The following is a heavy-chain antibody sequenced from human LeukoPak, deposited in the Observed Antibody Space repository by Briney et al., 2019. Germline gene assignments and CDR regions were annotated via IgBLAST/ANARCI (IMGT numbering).Heavy chain of an antibody. V-gene: IGHV1-2*05. Sequence: ASVKVSCKASGYTFTGYHMHWVRQAPGQGLEWIGRIYPNSGDTNFAQKFQRRVTMTRDTSISTAYMELSRLKSDDSDIYYCARVIEAVTSKGVVHYWGQGTLVTVSS. CDR1: GYTFTGYH. D-gene: IGHD2-21*02. CDR2: IYPNSGDT. J-gene: IGHJ4*02. CDR3: ARVIEAVTSKGVVHY.